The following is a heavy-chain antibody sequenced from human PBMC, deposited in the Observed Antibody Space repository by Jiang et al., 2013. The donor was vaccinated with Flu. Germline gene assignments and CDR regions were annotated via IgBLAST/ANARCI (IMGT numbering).Heavy chain of an antibody. D-gene: IGHD3-10*01. CDR3: ARDSSRDYYGSGSYDY. CDR1: GYTFTSYY. Sequence: GAEVKKTWASVKVSCKASGYTFTSYYMHWVRQAPGQGLEWMGIISPDGFSATYAQEFQGRVTMTRDTSTSTVYMELSSLRSEDTALYYCARDSSRDYYGSGSYDYWGQGTLVTVSS. J-gene: IGHJ4*02. V-gene: IGHV1-46*01. CDR2: ISPDGFSA.